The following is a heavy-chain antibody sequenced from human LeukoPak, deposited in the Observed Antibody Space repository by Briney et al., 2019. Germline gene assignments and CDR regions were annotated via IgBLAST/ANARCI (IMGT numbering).Heavy chain of an antibody. V-gene: IGHV1-2*06. CDR3: ARGQRGYSYGYRGN. CDR1: GGTFSRYA. Sequence: ASVKVSCKASGGTFSRYAISWVRQAPGQGLEWMGRINPNSGGTNYAQKFQGRVTMTRDTSISTAYMELSRLRSDDTAVYYCARGQRGYSYGYRGNWGQGTLVTVSS. D-gene: IGHD5-18*01. CDR2: INPNSGGT. J-gene: IGHJ4*02.